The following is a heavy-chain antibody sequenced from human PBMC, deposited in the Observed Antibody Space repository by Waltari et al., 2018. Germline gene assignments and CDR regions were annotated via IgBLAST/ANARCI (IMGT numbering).Heavy chain of an antibody. Sequence: EVQLVESGGGLVKPGGSLRLSCAASGFTFSSYSMNWVRQAPGKGLEWVSSISRSSSYIYYADSVKGRFTISRDNAKNSLYLQMNSLRAEDTAVYYCARKIPEYSSSADYWGQGTLVTVSS. J-gene: IGHJ4*02. D-gene: IGHD6-6*01. CDR3: ARKIPEYSSSADY. CDR1: GFTFSSYS. CDR2: ISRSSSYI. V-gene: IGHV3-21*01.